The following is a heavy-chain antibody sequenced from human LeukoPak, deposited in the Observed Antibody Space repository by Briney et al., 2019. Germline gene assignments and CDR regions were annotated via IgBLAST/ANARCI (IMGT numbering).Heavy chain of an antibody. CDR3: ARGRWSSGWFDY. J-gene: IGHJ4*02. D-gene: IGHD6-19*01. CDR2: IYYSGST. CDR1: GDSISSSSYY. Sequence: KPSETLSLTCTVSGDSISSSSYYWNWIRQPPGKGLEWIGYIYYSGSTNYNPSLKSRVTISVDTSKNQSSLKLSSVTAADTAVYYCARGRWSSGWFDYWGQGTLVTVSS. V-gene: IGHV4-61*01.